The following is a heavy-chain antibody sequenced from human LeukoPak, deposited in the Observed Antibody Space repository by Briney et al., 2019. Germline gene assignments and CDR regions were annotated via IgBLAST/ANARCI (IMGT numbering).Heavy chain of an antibody. CDR1: GFTVSSNY. V-gene: IGHV3-53*01. CDR2: IYSGGST. CDR3: AKSLGVGGYTRYKGFDQ. Sequence: GGSLRLSCAASGFTVSSNYMSWVRQAPGKGLEWVSVIYSGGSTYYADFVKGRFTISRDNSKNTLYLQMNSLRAEDTAAYYCAKSLGVGGYTRYKGFDQWGQGTLVVVSS. D-gene: IGHD3-16*02. J-gene: IGHJ4*02.